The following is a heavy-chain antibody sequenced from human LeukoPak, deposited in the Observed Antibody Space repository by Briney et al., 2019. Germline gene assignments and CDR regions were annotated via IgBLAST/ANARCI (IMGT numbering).Heavy chain of an antibody. J-gene: IGHJ4*02. CDR3: ARLRDAYPDY. Sequence: GESLKISCKGSGYSFTSYWIGWVRQMPGKGLEWMGIIYPGDSDSRYRPSFQGQVTISADKSISTPYLQWNSLKASDTAMYYCARLRDAYPDYWGQGTLITVSS. CDR1: GYSFTSYW. V-gene: IGHV5-51*01. CDR2: IYPGDSDS. D-gene: IGHD5-24*01.